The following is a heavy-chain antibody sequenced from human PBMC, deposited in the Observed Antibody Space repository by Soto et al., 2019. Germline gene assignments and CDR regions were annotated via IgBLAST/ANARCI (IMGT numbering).Heavy chain of an antibody. Sequence: PGGSMRLSCAASGFTVSSNYMSWVRQAPGKGLEWVSVIYSGGSTYYADSVKGRFTISRDNSKNTLYLQMNSLRAEDTAVYYCARAYYDFWSFYGMDVWGQGTTVTVS. CDR1: GFTVSSNY. V-gene: IGHV3-53*01. J-gene: IGHJ6*02. CDR3: ARAYYDFWSFYGMDV. CDR2: IYSGGST. D-gene: IGHD3-3*01.